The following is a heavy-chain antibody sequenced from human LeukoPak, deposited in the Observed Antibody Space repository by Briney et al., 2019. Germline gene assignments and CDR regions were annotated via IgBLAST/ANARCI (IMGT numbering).Heavy chain of an antibody. CDR2: INHSGST. CDR3: ARAYCGGDCYPQIYYYYGMDV. D-gene: IGHD2-21*02. V-gene: IGHV4-34*01. Sequence: SETLSLTCAVYGGSFSGYYWSWIRQPPGKGLEWIGEINHSGSTNYNPSLKSRVTISVDTSKNQFSLKLSSVTAADTAVYYCARAYCGGDCYPQIYYYYGMDVWAKGPRSPSP. J-gene: IGHJ6*02. CDR1: GGSFSGYY.